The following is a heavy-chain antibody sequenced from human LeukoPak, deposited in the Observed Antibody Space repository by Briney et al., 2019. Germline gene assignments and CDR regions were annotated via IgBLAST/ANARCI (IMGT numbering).Heavy chain of an antibody. CDR2: IIPIFGIA. J-gene: IGHJ5*02. D-gene: IGHD4-17*01. Sequence: SLRVSSMASGGTFISYAISWVRQAPGQGLEWMGRIIPIFGIANYTQKLQGTVTITADKSTSTAYMELSSLRSEDTGVYFCAREAPHYGDLNCFDPWGQGTLVTVSS. CDR3: AREAPHYGDLNCFDP. V-gene: IGHV1-69*17. CDR1: GGTFISYA.